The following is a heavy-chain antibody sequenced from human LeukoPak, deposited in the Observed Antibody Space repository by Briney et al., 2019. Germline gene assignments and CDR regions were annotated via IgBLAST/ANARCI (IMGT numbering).Heavy chain of an antibody. CDR1: GFTFSSYG. V-gene: IGHV3-30*18. Sequence: GGSLRLSCAASGFTFSSYGMHWVRQAPGKGLEWVAVISYDGSNKYYADPVKGRFTISRDNSKNTLYLQMNSLRAEDTAVYYCAKDLSGYGYGYRAYYYGMDVWGQGTTVTVSS. J-gene: IGHJ6*02. D-gene: IGHD5-18*01. CDR2: ISYDGSNK. CDR3: AKDLSGYGYGYRAYYYGMDV.